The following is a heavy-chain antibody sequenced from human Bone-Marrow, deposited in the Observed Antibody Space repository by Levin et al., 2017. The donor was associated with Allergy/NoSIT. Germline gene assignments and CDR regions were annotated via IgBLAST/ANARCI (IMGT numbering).Heavy chain of an antibody. Sequence: GGSLRLSCAASGFTFSSYGMHWVRQAPGKGLEWVAVISYDGSNKYYADSVKGRFTISRDNSKNTLYLQMNSLRAEDTAVYYCAKDLGYCSGGSCYLGGAFDIWGQGTMVTVSS. CDR1: GFTFSSYG. V-gene: IGHV3-30*18. J-gene: IGHJ3*02. D-gene: IGHD2-15*01. CDR3: AKDLGYCSGGSCYLGGAFDI. CDR2: ISYDGSNK.